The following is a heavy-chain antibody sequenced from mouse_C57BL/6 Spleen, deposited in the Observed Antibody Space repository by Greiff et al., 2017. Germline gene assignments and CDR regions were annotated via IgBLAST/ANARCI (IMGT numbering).Heavy chain of an antibody. D-gene: IGHD2-1*01. V-gene: IGHV1-61*01. Sequence: QVQLQQPGAELVRPGSSVKLSCKASGYTFPSYWVDWVKQRPGQGLEWIGKIYPSDSETHYNQKFKDKATLTVDKSSSTAYMQLSSLTSEDSAVYYCARSGYGNYRFAYWGQGTLVTVSA. J-gene: IGHJ3*01. CDR2: IYPSDSET. CDR1: GYTFPSYW. CDR3: ARSGYGNYRFAY.